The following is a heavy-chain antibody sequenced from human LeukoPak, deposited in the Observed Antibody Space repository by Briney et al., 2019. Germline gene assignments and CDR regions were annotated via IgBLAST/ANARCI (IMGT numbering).Heavy chain of an antibody. J-gene: IGHJ3*02. CDR1: GFTFSDHY. V-gene: IGHV3-72*01. Sequence: GGSLRLSCIASGFTFSDHYIDWVRQAPGKGLEWVGRMRNKANSYTTENAASVKGRLTLSRDDSRRLVFLQLNSLKIEDTAVYYCARSPESGVNVFDIWDQGTMVTVSS. CDR3: ARSPESGVNVFDI. CDR2: MRNKANSYTT. D-gene: IGHD1-14*01.